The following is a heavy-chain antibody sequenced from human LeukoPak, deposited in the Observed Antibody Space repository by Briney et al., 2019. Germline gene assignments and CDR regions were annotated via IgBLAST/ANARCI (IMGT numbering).Heavy chain of an antibody. CDR2: IWYDGSNK. Sequence: GGSLRLSCAASGFTFSSYGMHWVRQAPGKGLGWVAGIWYDGSNKNYADSVKGRFTVSRDNSKNTLYLQMNSLTVEDTAVYYCARARNDYDSNGFSALDYWGQGTMVTVSS. D-gene: IGHD3-22*01. CDR3: ARARNDYDSNGFSALDY. J-gene: IGHJ4*02. V-gene: IGHV3-33*01. CDR1: GFTFSSYG.